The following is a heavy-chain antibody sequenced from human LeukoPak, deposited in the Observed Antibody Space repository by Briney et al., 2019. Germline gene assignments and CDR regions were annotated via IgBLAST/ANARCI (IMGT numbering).Heavy chain of an antibody. V-gene: IGHV4-34*01. CDR3: AAAPRNPSFDY. D-gene: IGHD1-14*01. Sequence: SETLSLTCAVYGGSFSGYYWSWIRRPPGKGLEWIGEINHSGSTNYNPSLKSRVTISVDTSKNQFSLKLSSVTAADTAVYYCAAAPRNPSFDYWGQGTLVTVSS. CDR2: INHSGST. CDR1: GGSFSGYY. J-gene: IGHJ4*02.